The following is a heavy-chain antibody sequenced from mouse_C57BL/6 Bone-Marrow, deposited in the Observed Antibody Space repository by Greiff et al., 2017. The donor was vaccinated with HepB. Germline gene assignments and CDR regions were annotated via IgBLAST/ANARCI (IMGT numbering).Heavy chain of an antibody. V-gene: IGHV1-26*01. CDR1: GYTFTDYY. J-gene: IGHJ1*03. CDR3: ARSYGSSSGLWYFDV. CDR2: INPNNGGT. D-gene: IGHD1-1*01. Sequence: VQLQQSGPELVKPGASVKISCKASGYTFTDYYMNWVKQSHGKSLEWIGDINPNNGGTSYNQKFKGKATLTVDKSSSTAYMELRSLTSEHSAVYYCARSYGSSSGLWYFDVWGTGTTVTVSS.